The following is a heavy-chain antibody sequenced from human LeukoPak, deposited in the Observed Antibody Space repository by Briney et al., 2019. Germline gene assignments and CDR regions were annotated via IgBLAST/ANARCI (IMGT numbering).Heavy chain of an antibody. V-gene: IGHV4-34*01. CDR1: GGSFSGYY. J-gene: IGHJ4*02. CDR3: ARTRKGRLLDKYYFDY. Sequence: PSETLSLTCAVYGGSFSGYYWSWIRQPPGKGLEWIGEINHSGSTNYNPSLKSRVTISVDTSKNQFSLKLSSVTAADTAVYYCARTRKGRLLDKYYFDYWGQGTLVTVSS. CDR2: INHSGST. D-gene: IGHD2-21*01.